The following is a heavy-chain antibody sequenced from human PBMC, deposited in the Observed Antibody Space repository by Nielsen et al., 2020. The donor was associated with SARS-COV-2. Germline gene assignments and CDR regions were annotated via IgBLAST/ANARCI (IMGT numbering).Heavy chain of an antibody. CDR3: ARVNPISDSWFDAFQI. CDR1: GFTFNNYD. D-gene: IGHD6-13*01. J-gene: IGHJ3*02. Sequence: GESLKISCAASGFTFNNYDMHWVRQATGKGLEWVSAIGTGGDTFYPGSVKGRFTISRENAKNSLYPQMNSLKTEDTAVYYCARVNPISDSWFDAFQIWGQGTMVTVSS. CDR2: IGTGGDT. V-gene: IGHV3-13*01.